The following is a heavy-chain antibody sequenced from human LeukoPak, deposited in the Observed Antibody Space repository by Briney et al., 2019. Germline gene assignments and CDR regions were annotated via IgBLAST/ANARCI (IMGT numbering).Heavy chain of an antibody. CDR3: ARDYKYAFDN. CDR1: GVPLSDYY. V-gene: IGHV3-11*04. CDR2: ISGSGGST. Sequence: GSLKLSCAASGVPLSDYYMSWIRPAPGKGLEWVSAISGSGGSTYYADSVKGRFTISGDKAKNSLYLQMNSLRVEDTAVYYCARDYKYAFDNWGQGTLVTVSS. D-gene: IGHD5-24*01. J-gene: IGHJ4*02.